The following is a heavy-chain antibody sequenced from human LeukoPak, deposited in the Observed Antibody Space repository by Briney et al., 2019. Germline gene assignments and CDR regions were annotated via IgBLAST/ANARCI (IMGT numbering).Heavy chain of an antibody. J-gene: IGHJ4*02. V-gene: IGHV3-23*01. CDR1: GFTFSSHA. Sequence: GGSLRLSCVGSGFTFSSHAMSWVRQAPEKGLEWVSGIYESGQTTHYADSVKGRFSISRDNSKNTLYLQMDSLRGEDTAIYYCAKDYRIGYSDHFDYWGQGALVTVSS. D-gene: IGHD2-21*01. CDR3: AKDYRIGYSDHFDY. CDR2: IYESGQTT.